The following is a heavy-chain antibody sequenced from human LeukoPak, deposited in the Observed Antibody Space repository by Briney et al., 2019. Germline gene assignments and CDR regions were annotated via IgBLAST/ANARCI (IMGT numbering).Heavy chain of an antibody. J-gene: IGHJ4*02. CDR3: ARAGYSSSWYYFDY. CDR1: GFTFSTYA. Sequence: GGSLRLSCAASGFTFSTYAMNWVRQAPGKGLEWVALISYHGSNKYYADSVKGRFTISRDNSKNTLYLQMNSLRAEDTAVYYCARAGYSSSWYYFDYWGQGTLVTVSS. CDR2: ISYHGSNK. V-gene: IGHV3-30-3*01. D-gene: IGHD6-13*01.